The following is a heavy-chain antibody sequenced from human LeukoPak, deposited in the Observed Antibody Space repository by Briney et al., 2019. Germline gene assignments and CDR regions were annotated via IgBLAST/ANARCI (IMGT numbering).Heavy chain of an antibody. CDR3: LRGAAAYGMNV. Sequence: GGSLRLSCAASGFTFSDYYMTWIRQAPGKGLEWVSYISGIGSTIYYADSVKGRFNISRDNAKNSLYLQMNTLRAEDPAVYYILRGAAAYGMNVWGEGTTVTVSS. D-gene: IGHD6-13*01. J-gene: IGHJ6*04. CDR1: GFTFSDYY. V-gene: IGHV3-11*01. CDR2: ISGIGSTI.